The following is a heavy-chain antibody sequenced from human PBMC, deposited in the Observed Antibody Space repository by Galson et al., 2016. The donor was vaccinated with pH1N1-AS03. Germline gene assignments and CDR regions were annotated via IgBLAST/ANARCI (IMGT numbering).Heavy chain of an antibody. CDR1: GFIFSGNS. Sequence: SLRLSCAASGFIFSGNSMSWVRQAPGQGLEWVAAISPTVETTPYADSVKGRFIISRDNSKNTLFLEMDSLRAEDTAVYYCAKCDVSCQHSTLDYWGQGTLVTVSS. CDR2: ISPTVETT. V-gene: IGHV3-23*01. CDR3: AKCDVSCQHSTLDY. J-gene: IGHJ4*02. D-gene: IGHD2-2*01.